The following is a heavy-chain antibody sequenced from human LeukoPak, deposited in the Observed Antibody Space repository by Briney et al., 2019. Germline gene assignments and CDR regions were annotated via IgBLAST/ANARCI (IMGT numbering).Heavy chain of an antibody. V-gene: IGHV1-2*02. J-gene: IGHJ4*02. CDR3: VREGNELLSKNFDY. CDR2: INPHSGGT. Sequence: ASVKVSCKASEFTFTGYYIHWVRQAPGQGLEWMGYINPHSGGTSSPQKFQGRLTMTRDTSISAAYMELSSLISDDTAMYYCVREGNELLSKNFDYWGQGTLVTVSS. D-gene: IGHD2-21*02. CDR1: EFTFTGYY.